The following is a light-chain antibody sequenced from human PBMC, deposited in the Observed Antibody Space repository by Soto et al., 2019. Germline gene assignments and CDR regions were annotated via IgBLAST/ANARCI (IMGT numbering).Light chain of an antibody. CDR2: DNT. CDR1: SSNIGNNF. V-gene: IGLV1-51*01. Sequence: QSVLTQPPSVSAAPGQKVTISCSGSSSNIGNNFVSWYQQFPGTAPQLLIYDNTKRPSGIPDRFSGSKSGTSAALDITGLQTGDEADYYCGTWDSSLSAVVFGGGTKVTVL. CDR3: GTWDSSLSAVV. J-gene: IGLJ2*01.